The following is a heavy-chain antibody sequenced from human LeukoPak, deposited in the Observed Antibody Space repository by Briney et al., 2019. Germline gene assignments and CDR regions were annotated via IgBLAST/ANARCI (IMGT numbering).Heavy chain of an antibody. Sequence: GGSLRLSCAASGFTFSSYYMNWVRQAAGKGLEWVSSISSSSSYIYYADSVKGRFTISRDTAKNSLYLQMNSLRAEDTAVYYCARAYCSGGSCYPFDYWGQGTLVTVSS. CDR3: ARAYCSGGSCYPFDY. V-gene: IGHV3-21*01. D-gene: IGHD2-15*01. CDR2: ISSSSSYI. J-gene: IGHJ4*02. CDR1: GFTFSSYY.